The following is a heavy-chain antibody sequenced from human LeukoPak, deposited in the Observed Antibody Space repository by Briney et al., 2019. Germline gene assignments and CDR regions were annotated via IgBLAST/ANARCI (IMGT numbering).Heavy chain of an antibody. J-gene: IGHJ3*02. V-gene: IGHV1-2*02. CDR1: GYTFTGYY. Sequence: ASVKVSCKASGYTFTGYYMHWVRQAPGQGLEWMGWINPNSGGTNYAQKFQGRVTMTRDTSISTAYMELSRLRSEDTAVYYCAVRTMVRGVYGPRSDAFDIWGQGTMVTVSS. D-gene: IGHD3-10*01. CDR3: AVRTMVRGVYGPRSDAFDI. CDR2: INPNSGGT.